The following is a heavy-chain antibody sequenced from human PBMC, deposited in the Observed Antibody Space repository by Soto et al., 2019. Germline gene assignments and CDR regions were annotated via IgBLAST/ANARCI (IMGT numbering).Heavy chain of an antibody. CDR1: GGSFGTSA. CDR3: AKEVIWIGYFTVDS. V-gene: IGHV1-69*01. Sequence: QVQLVQSGAEVKKPGSSVKVSGKASGGSFGTSAINWVRQTPGPGLEWLGVCIPVYRTLNYAQKFQGRVTITADESTDTANMTLISLSSNETAFYYCAKEVIWIGYFTVDSWAKRTRVTVAS. D-gene: IGHD3-3*01. J-gene: IGHJ4*02. CDR2: CIPVYRTL.